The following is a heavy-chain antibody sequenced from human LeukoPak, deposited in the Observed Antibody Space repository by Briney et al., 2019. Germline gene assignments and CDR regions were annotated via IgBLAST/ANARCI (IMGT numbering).Heavy chain of an antibody. CDR3: ARDRVQLWSVYYYYYGMDV. CDR2: ISYDEGNK. Sequence: GGSLRLSCAASGFTFSTYGMHWVRQAPGKGLEWVAVISYDEGNKYYADSVKGRFTISRDNSKNTLYLQMNSLRAEDTAVYYCARDRVQLWSVYYYYYGMDVWGQGTTVTVSS. D-gene: IGHD5-18*01. CDR1: GFTFSTYG. V-gene: IGHV3-30*03. J-gene: IGHJ6*02.